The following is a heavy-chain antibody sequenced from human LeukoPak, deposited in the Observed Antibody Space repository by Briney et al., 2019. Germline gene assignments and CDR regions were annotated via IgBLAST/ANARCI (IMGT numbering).Heavy chain of an antibody. CDR3: ARALYPSSGLFDY. J-gene: IGHJ4*02. CDR2: ISSSSSTI. Sequence: GSLRLSCSASGFTFSSYSMNWVRQAPGKGLEWVSYISSSSSTIYYADSEKRRFTISRDNAKNSLYLQMNSLRDEDTAVYYCARALYPSSGLFDYWGRETVVTVSS. D-gene: IGHD2-8*01. CDR1: GFTFSSYS. V-gene: IGHV3-48*02.